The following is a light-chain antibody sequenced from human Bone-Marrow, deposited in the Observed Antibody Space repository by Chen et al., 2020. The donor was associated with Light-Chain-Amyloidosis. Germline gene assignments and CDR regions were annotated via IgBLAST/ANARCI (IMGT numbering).Light chain of an antibody. CDR3: QQYYTTPYA. CDR2: WAS. J-gene: IGKJ2*01. Sequence: DIVMTQSPDSLAVSLGERATINCKSSQIVLYSPNTKNSLAWYQQKPGQPPKLLIAWASTREPGVPDRFSGSGSRTDFVLTINSLQAEDVAVYYCQQYYTTPYAFGQGTKLEIK. V-gene: IGKV4-1*01. CDR1: QIVLYSPNTKNS.